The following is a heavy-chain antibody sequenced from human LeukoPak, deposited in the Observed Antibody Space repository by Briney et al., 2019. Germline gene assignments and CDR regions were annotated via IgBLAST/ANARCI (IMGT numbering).Heavy chain of an antibody. V-gene: IGHV3-30*03. Sequence: QPGGSLRLSCAASGFTFSSYGMHWVRQAPGKGLEWVAVISYDGSNKYYADSVKGRFTISRDNSKNTLYLQMNSLRPEDTAVYFCASGIYCSGGSCYSAFGYWGQGTLVTVSS. D-gene: IGHD2-15*01. J-gene: IGHJ4*02. CDR1: GFTFSSYG. CDR3: ASGIYCSGGSCYSAFGY. CDR2: ISYDGSNK.